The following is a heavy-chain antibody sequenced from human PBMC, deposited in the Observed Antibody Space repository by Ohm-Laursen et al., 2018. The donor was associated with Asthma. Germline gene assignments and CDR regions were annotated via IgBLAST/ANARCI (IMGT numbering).Heavy chain of an antibody. J-gene: IGHJ6*02. D-gene: IGHD3-3*01. V-gene: IGHV4-59*01. CDR2: TYYSGNT. CDR3: ARDPVTIFGVVAPMDV. CDR1: GGSFSGYY. Sequence: PGTLSLTCAVYGGSFSGYYWSWIRQPPGMGLEWIGYTYYSGNTNYNPSLKSRATISVDTSKNQFSLKLSSVTAADTAVFYCARDPVTIFGVVAPMDVWGQGTTVTVSS.